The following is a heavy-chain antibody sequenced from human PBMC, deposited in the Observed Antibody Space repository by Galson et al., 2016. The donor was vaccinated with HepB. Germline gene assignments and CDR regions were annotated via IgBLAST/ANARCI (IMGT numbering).Heavy chain of an antibody. Sequence: SETLSLTCNVSGGSVSTSTHYWGWIRQPPGKGLEWIVNIYYTGPTSHNPSLKSRLTISVDTSKNQLSLKLTSVTAADTSVYYCARRMVVVITNAFYVWGQGTKVTVSS. V-gene: IGHV4-39*01. CDR1: GGSVSTSTHY. D-gene: IGHD3-22*01. CDR3: ARRMVVVITNAFYV. CDR2: IYYTGPT. J-gene: IGHJ3*01.